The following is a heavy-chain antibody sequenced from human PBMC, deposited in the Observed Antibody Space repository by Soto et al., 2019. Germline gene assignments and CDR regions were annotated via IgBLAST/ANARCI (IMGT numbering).Heavy chain of an antibody. Sequence: QGQLVQSGPEVKKPGSSVKVSCKDSGGLFSSFAISWVRQAPGQGLEWLGGIIPVFGTTNYAEKFQARVTITAAESTTTAYMELSSLTSGDTAMYYCSRGGGPYVWFNEFWGQGTLVTVSS. J-gene: IGHJ4*02. D-gene: IGHD2-21*01. CDR3: SRGGGPYVWFNEF. CDR1: GGLFSSFA. CDR2: IIPVFGTT. V-gene: IGHV1-69*01.